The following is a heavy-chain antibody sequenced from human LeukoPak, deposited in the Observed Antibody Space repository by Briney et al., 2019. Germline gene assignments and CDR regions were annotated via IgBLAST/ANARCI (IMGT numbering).Heavy chain of an antibody. CDR3: ASLRIVGATSPYYYMGV. CDR2: IIPIFGTA. CDR1: GGTFSSYA. D-gene: IGHD1-26*01. Sequence: SVKVSCKASGGTFSSYAISWVRQAPGQGLEWMGGIIPIFGTANYAQKFQGRVTITADESTSTAYMELSSLRSEDTAVYYCASLRIVGATSPYYYMGVWGKGTTVTVSS. J-gene: IGHJ6*03. V-gene: IGHV1-69*13.